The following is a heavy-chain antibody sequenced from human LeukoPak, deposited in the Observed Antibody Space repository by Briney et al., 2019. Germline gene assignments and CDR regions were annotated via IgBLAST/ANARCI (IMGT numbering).Heavy chain of an antibody. J-gene: IGHJ6*02. D-gene: IGHD2-2*01. CDR1: GYTFTNYG. CDR3: ARVKSPTFDCSSTSCYLQYYYYYYGMDV. Sequence: ASVKVSCKASGYTFTNYGITWVRQAPGQGLEWMGRINPNSGGTNYAQKFQGRVTMTRDTSISTAYMELSRLRSDDTAVYYCARVKSPTFDCSSTSCYLQYYYYYYGMDVWGQGTTVTVSS. V-gene: IGHV1-2*06. CDR2: INPNSGGT.